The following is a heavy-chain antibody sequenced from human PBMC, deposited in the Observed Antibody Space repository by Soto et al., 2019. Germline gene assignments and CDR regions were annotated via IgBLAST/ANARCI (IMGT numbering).Heavy chain of an antibody. V-gene: IGHV3-33*01. CDR1: GFNFRDYA. CDR3: ARDRRIGSSEVIDQ. D-gene: IGHD3-10*01. CDR2: IWYDGSNE. J-gene: IGHJ4*02. Sequence: QVQLVESGGGVVQPGRPLKISCAASGFNFRDYAMYWIRQAPGKGLEWVAVIWYDGSNEFYADSVRGRFTISKDISQATLYLQMNSLRGEDTAVYYCARDRRIGSSEVIDQWGQGTLVTVSS.